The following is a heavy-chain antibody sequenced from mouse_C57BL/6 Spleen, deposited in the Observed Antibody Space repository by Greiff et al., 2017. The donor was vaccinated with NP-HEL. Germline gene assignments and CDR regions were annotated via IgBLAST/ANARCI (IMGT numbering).Heavy chain of an antibody. V-gene: IGHV1-64*01. CDR3: VYYYGSSLY. D-gene: IGHD1-1*01. CDR2: IHPNSGST. J-gene: IGHJ2*01. CDR1: GYTFTSYW. Sequence: QVQLQQSGAELVKPGASVKLSCKASGYTFTSYWMHWVKQRPGQGLEWIGMIHPNSGSTNYNEKFKSKATLTVDKSSSTAYMQLSSLTSEDSAVYYCVYYYGSSLYWGQGTTLTVSS.